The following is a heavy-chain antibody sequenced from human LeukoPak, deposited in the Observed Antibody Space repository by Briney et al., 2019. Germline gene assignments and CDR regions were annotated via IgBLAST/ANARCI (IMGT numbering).Heavy chain of an antibody. D-gene: IGHD4-17*01. Sequence: RGSLRLSCAAPGCIFDNYAIHWVRQAPGKGLVWVSRVNIEGSSTSYADSVKGRFTISRDNAKNTLYLQMNSLRAEDTAVYYCARVPGDYGLTITYYYYGMDVWGQGTTVTVFS. CDR2: VNIEGSST. V-gene: IGHV3-74*01. J-gene: IGHJ6*02. CDR1: GCIFDNYA. CDR3: ARVPGDYGLTITYYYYGMDV.